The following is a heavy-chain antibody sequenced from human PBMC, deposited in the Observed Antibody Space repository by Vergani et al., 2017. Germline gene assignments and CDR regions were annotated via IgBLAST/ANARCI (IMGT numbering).Heavy chain of an antibody. CDR3: ARHPRVGYQLLHWFDP. J-gene: IGHJ5*02. D-gene: IGHD2-2*01. V-gene: IGHV4-38-2*01. Sequence: QVQLQESGPGLVKPSETLSLTCAVSGYSISSGYYWGWIRQPPGKGLEWIGSIYHSGSTYYNPSLKSRVTISVDTSKNQFSLKLGSVTAADTAVYYCARHPRVGYQLLHWFDPWGKGTLVTVSS. CDR2: IYHSGST. CDR1: GYSISSGYY.